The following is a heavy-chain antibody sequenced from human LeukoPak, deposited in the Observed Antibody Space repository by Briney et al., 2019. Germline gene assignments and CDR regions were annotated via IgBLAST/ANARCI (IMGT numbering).Heavy chain of an antibody. J-gene: IGHJ4*02. D-gene: IGHD4-17*01. CDR1: GFTFSSYA. CDR3: ARGPRRSPTDYFDY. V-gene: IGHV3-64*02. CDR2: ISSNGGST. Sequence: PGGSLRLSCAASGFTFSSYAMHWVRQAPGKGLEYVSAISSNGGSTYYADSVRGRFTISRDNSENTLYLQMGSLRAEDMAVYYCARGPRRSPTDYFDYWGQGTLVTVSS.